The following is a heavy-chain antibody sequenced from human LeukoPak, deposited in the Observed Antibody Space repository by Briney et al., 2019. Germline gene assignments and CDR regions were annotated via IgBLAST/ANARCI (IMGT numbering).Heavy chain of an antibody. CDR2: IYYSGNT. J-gene: IGHJ3*02. CDR1: GGSISSYY. CDR3: ATYYYDGTGYYYRGFHI. Sequence: SETLSLTCTVSGGSISSYYWNWIRQPPGRRLEWIGYIYYSGNTNYNPSLKSRVTMSVDTSKNQFSLKLSSVTAADTAAYYCATYYYDGTGYYYRGFHIWGQGTMVTVSS. D-gene: IGHD3-22*01. V-gene: IGHV4-59*01.